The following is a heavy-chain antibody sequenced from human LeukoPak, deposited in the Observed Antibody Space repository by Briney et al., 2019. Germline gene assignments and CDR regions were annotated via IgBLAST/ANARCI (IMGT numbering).Heavy chain of an antibody. Sequence: SVKVSCKASGFTFTSSAMQWVRQARGQRLEWIGWIVVGSGNTNYAQKFQERVTITRDMSTSTAYMELSSLRSEDTAVYYCAADRYLLTTVTSYYYYGMDVWGQGTTVTVSS. V-gene: IGHV1-58*02. CDR2: IVVGSGNT. D-gene: IGHD4-17*01. CDR1: GFTFTSSA. CDR3: AADRYLLTTVTSYYYYGMDV. J-gene: IGHJ6*02.